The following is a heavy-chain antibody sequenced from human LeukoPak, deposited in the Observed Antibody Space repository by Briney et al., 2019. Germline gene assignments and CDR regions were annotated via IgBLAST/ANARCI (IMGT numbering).Heavy chain of an antibody. Sequence: GESLKISCQGSGYSFDNYWIAWVRQTPGKGLELMGVIYPADSDTKYSPSLQGQVTISADKSINTAYMQWSSLKASDTAIYYCARHTSALSHDFWGQGTLVTVSS. D-gene: IGHD3-10*01. CDR2: IYPADSDT. V-gene: IGHV5-51*01. J-gene: IGHJ4*02. CDR3: ARHTSALSHDF. CDR1: GYSFDNYW.